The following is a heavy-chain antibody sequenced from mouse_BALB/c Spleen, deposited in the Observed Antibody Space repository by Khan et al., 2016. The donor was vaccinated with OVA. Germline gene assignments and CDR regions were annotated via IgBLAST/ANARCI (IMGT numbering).Heavy chain of an antibody. V-gene: IGHV3-6*02. D-gene: IGHD3-3*01. CDR2: MTSGGSF. CDR1: GYSITSGYY. J-gene: IGHJ3*01. Sequence: EVQLQESGPGLVKLSQSLSLTCSVTGYSITSGYYWNWIRQFPGNKLEWMGYMTSGGSFNYNPSLKNRISITRDTSNNQFFLKLNSVTPEDTATYYCARAGRWFDYWGQGTLVTVSA. CDR3: ARAGRWFDY.